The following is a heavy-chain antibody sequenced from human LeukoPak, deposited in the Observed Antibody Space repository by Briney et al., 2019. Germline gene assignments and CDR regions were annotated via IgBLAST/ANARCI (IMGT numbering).Heavy chain of an antibody. CDR3: ARDYGSGSYRYYGIDV. J-gene: IGHJ6*02. CDR1: GGSISSYY. Sequence: SETLSLTCTVSGGSISSYYWTWIRQPPGKGLEWIGNIYYSGSTNYNPSLKSRVTISVDTSKNQFSLKLSSVTAADTAVYYCARDYGSGSYRYYGIDVWGQGTTVTVSS. CDR2: IYYSGST. V-gene: IGHV4-59*01. D-gene: IGHD3-10*01.